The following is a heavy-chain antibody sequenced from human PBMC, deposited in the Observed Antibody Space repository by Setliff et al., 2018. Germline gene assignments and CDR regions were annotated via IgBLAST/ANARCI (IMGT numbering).Heavy chain of an antibody. D-gene: IGHD2-8*01. Sequence: GASVKVSCKASGYTYTNYGITWVRQAPGQGLEWMGWINNYSFKTNYPQKFLGRVTMTTDTSTSTAYMELKSLRSDDTAVYYCSRLVRYCSKTTCQTASGAEVWGQGTLVTVSS. V-gene: IGHV1-18*01. CDR1: GYTYTNYG. CDR2: INNYSFKT. J-gene: IGHJ4*02. CDR3: SRLVRYCSKTTCQTASGAEV.